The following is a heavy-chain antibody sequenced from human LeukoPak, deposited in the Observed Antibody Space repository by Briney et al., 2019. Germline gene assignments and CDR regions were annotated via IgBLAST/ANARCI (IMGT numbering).Heavy chain of an antibody. CDR3: ARGSGLWFGKLGY. D-gene: IGHD3-10*01. V-gene: IGHV3-48*01. J-gene: IGHJ4*02. CDR2: ISSSGSTI. Sequence: GGSLRLSCAASGFTFSSYNMNWVRQAPGKGLEWISYISSSGSTIYYVDSVKGRFTISRDNARNSLYLQMNSLRAEDTAVYYCARGSGLWFGKLGYWGQGTLVTVSS. CDR1: GFTFSSYN.